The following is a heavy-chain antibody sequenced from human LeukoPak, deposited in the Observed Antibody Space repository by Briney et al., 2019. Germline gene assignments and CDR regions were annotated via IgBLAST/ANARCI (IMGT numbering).Heavy chain of an antibody. J-gene: IGHJ4*02. CDR2: ISAYNGNT. CDR3: AREWRYCGGDCYSFDY. D-gene: IGHD2-21*02. Sequence: ASVKVSCKASGYTFTGYYMHWVRQAPGQGLEWMGWISAYNGNTNYAQKLQGRVTMTTDTSTSTAYMELRSLRSDDTAVYYCAREWRYCGGDCYSFDYWGQGTLVTVSS. CDR1: GYTFTGYY. V-gene: IGHV1-18*04.